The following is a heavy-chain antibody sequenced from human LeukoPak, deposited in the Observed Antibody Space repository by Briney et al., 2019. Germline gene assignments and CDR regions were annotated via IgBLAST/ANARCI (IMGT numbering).Heavy chain of an antibody. CDR3: ARGKGNY. CDR1: GFSFTTYS. Sequence: PGGSLRLSCAASGFSFTTYSMNWVRQAPGKGLEWVSSINSNGNYIFYADSVKGRFTISRDNAKNSLYLQMNSLRAEDTAVYYCARGKGNYWGQGTLVTVSS. D-gene: IGHD3-10*01. V-gene: IGHV3-21*01. CDR2: INSNGNYI. J-gene: IGHJ4*02.